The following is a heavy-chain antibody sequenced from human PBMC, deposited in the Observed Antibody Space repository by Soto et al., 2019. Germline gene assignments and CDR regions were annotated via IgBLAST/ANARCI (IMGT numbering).Heavy chain of an antibody. D-gene: IGHD3-16*01. Sequence: EVQLLDSGGDLVQPRGSLRLSCAASGFTFNNYDMSWVRQAPGKGLEWVSTLSDTTYYADSVRGRFTISRDTSGSTLYLQMNSLGVDDTAVYYCARSLGPSRHFFDHWGQGTLVTVSS. J-gene: IGHJ4*02. CDR2: LSDTT. CDR3: ARSLGPSRHFFDH. V-gene: IGHV3-23*01. CDR1: GFTFNNYD.